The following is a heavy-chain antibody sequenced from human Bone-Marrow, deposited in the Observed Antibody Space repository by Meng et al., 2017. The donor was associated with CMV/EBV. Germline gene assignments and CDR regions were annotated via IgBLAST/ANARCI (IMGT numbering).Heavy chain of an antibody. D-gene: IGHD6-6*01. CDR1: EFTFSSYA. Sequence: GGSLRLSCAASEFTFSSYAMHWVRQAPGKGLEWVAVISFDGSDTYYADSVKGRFTISRDNSKNTLYLQMKSLRAEDTAVYYCVRDGAGVAAPLYYYYYGMDVWGQGTSVTVSS. CDR2: ISFDGSDT. J-gene: IGHJ6*02. V-gene: IGHV3-30-3*01. CDR3: VRDGAGVAAPLYYYYYGMDV.